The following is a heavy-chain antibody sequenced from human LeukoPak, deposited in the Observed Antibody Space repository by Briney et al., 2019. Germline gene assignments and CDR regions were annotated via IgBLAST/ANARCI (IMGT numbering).Heavy chain of an antibody. V-gene: IGHV1-8*01. J-gene: IGHJ6*02. Sequence: ASVKASCKASGYTFTSCDIHWVRQATGQGFEWMGWMNPNSGNTGYAQKFQGRVTMTRNTSISTAHMELSSLRSEDTAVYYCARPLNITIVRGIRSYYYYGMDVWGQGTTVTVSS. D-gene: IGHD3-10*01. CDR3: ARPLNITIVRGIRSYYYYGMDV. CDR2: MNPNSGNT. CDR1: GYTFTSCD.